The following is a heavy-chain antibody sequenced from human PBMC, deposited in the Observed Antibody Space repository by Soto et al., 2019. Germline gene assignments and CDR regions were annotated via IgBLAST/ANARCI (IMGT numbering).Heavy chain of an antibody. Sequence: GSLRPSCAASGFSFSNSGMHWVRQAPGKGLEWVAFISYDGSNKYYADSVKGRFTISRDNSKNTLYLQMNSLRAEDTAVYYCAKDRGKIYFDYWGQGTLVTVSS. J-gene: IGHJ4*02. V-gene: IGHV3-30*18. CDR3: AKDRGKIYFDY. CDR2: ISYDGSNK. CDR1: GFSFSNSG.